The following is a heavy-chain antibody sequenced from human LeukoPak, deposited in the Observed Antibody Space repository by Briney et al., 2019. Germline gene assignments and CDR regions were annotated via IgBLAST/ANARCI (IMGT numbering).Heavy chain of an antibody. V-gene: IGHV4-34*01. J-gene: IGHJ4*02. CDR2: IDHTGSI. D-gene: IGHD2-21*02. CDR1: GESFSGHY. Sequence: SETLSLTCAVYGESFSGHYWTWIRQPPGKGLEWIGEIDHTGSINYNPSLKSPVTISVDTSKNQFSLKLSSVTAADTAVYYCARGPPYIVVVTAIGFFDYWGQGTLVTVSS. CDR3: ARGPPYIVVVTAIGFFDY.